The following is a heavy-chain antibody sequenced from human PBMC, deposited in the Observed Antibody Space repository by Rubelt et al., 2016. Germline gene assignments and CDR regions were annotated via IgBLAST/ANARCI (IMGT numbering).Heavy chain of an antibody. CDR1: GFTFSSYG. CDR3: ARRWLQLEY. V-gene: IGHV3-30*03. CDR2: ISYDGSNK. Sequence: QVQLVESGGGVVQPGRSLRLSCAASGFTFSSYGMHWVRQAPGKGLEWVAVISYDGSNKYYADSVKGRFTISRDNSKNTLYLQMNSLRAEDTAVYYCARRWLQLEYWGQGTLVTVSS. J-gene: IGHJ4*02. D-gene: IGHD5-24*01.